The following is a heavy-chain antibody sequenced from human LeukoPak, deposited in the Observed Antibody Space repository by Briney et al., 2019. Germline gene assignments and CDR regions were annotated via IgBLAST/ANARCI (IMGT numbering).Heavy chain of an antibody. Sequence: QTGGSLRLSCVASAFNISSYEMNWVRQAPGKGLEWVSYVSTSGTTIYFADSVKGRFTISRDNAKNSLYLQMNSLRAEDTAVYYCARRHSAVTGLAFDPWGQGTLVTVSS. V-gene: IGHV3-48*03. CDR1: AFNISSYE. CDR3: ARRHSAVTGLAFDP. CDR2: VSTSGTTI. D-gene: IGHD6-19*01. J-gene: IGHJ5*02.